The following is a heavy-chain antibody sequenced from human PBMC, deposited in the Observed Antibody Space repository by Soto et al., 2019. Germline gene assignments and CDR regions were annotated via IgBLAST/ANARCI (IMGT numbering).Heavy chain of an antibody. CDR3: AKDILEVTPGMDV. J-gene: IGHJ6*02. Sequence: GASAKVSCKASGFTFTSSAVQWVRQARGQRLEWIGWIVVGSGNTNYAQKFQERVTITRDMSTSTAYMELNRLRVEDTAIYYCAKDILEVTPGMDVWGQGTTVTVSS. CDR2: IVVGSGNT. CDR1: GFTFTSSA. D-gene: IGHD2-21*01. V-gene: IGHV1-58*01.